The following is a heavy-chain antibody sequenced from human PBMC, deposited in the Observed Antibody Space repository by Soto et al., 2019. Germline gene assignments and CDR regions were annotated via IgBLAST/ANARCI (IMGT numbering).Heavy chain of an antibody. J-gene: IGHJ6*03. CDR1: GFTFSSYD. V-gene: IGHV3-13*01. CDR3: ARAVPYYDFGSGAPSSYYMDV. D-gene: IGHD3-3*01. CDR2: IGTAGDT. Sequence: EVQLVESGGGLVQPGGSLRLSCAASGFTFSSYDMHWVRQATGKGLEWVSAIGTAGDTYYQGSVKGRFTISRENAKNSLYLQMNSLRAGDTAVYYCARAVPYYDFGSGAPSSYYMDVWGKGTTVTVSS.